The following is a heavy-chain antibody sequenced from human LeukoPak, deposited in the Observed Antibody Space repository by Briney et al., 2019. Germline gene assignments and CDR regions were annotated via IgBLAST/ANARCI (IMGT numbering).Heavy chain of an antibody. CDR3: ARDLPDTPMVLRLHYGMDV. V-gene: IGHV1-2*02. D-gene: IGHD3-10*01. CDR1: GYTFTGYY. J-gene: IGHJ6*02. Sequence: ASVKVSCKASGYTFTGYYIHWVRQAPGQGLEWMGWINPNDGDTNYVQKSQGRVTMTRDTSISTAYMELSRLRSDDSGVYYCARDLPDTPMVLRLHYGMDVWGQGTTVTVSS. CDR2: INPNDGDT.